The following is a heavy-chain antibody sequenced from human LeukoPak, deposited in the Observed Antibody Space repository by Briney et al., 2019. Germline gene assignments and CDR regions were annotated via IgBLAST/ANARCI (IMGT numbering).Heavy chain of an antibody. J-gene: IGHJ4*02. Sequence: SVKVSCKASGGTFSSYAISWVRQAPGQGLEWMGGIIPIFGTANYAQKFQGRVTITADESTSTAYMELSSLRSEDTAVYYCARGWLQLKYGDCFDYWGQGTLVTVSS. CDR3: ARGWLQLKYGDCFDY. CDR2: IIPIFGTA. CDR1: GGTFSSYA. D-gene: IGHD5-24*01. V-gene: IGHV1-69*13.